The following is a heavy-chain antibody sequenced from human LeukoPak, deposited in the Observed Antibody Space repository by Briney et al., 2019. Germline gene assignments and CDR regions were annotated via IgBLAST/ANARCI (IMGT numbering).Heavy chain of an antibody. D-gene: IGHD6-19*01. CDR3: ARDPSSGWYLKGWFDP. J-gene: IGHJ5*02. V-gene: IGHV3-30*04. Sequence: RPGGSLRLSCAASGFTFSSYAMHWVRQAPGKGLEWVAVISYDGSNKYYADSVKGRFTISRDNSKNTLYLQMNSLRAEDTAVYYCARDPSSGWYLKGWFDPWGQGTLVTVSS. CDR2: ISYDGSNK. CDR1: GFTFSSYA.